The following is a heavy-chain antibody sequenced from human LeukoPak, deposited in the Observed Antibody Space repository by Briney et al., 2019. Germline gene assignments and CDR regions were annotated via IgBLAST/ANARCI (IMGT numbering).Heavy chain of an antibody. Sequence: EASVNVSCKASGYTFTSYAMHWVRQAPGQRLEWMGWINAGNGNTKYSQKFQGRVTITRDTSASTAYMELSSLRSEDTAVYYCARAVGLYCSGGSCYSRYGMDVWGQGTTVTVSS. D-gene: IGHD2-15*01. CDR2: INAGNGNT. V-gene: IGHV1-3*01. CDR1: GYTFTSYA. J-gene: IGHJ6*02. CDR3: ARAVGLYCSGGSCYSRYGMDV.